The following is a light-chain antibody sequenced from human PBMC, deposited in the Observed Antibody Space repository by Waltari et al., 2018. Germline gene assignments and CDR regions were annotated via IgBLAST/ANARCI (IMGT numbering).Light chain of an antibody. CDR1: RSTIGAGFD. V-gene: IGLV1-40*01. CDR2: AKR. Sequence: QSVLPQPPSVSGAPGQRVTISCTGSRSTIGAGFDLHWYQQVPGSAPNLLIFAKRNRPSGVPSRFSGSKSGTSASLAISGLQAEDEADYYCQSYDNSLSAYVFGTGTEVTVL. J-gene: IGLJ1*01. CDR3: QSYDNSLSAYV.